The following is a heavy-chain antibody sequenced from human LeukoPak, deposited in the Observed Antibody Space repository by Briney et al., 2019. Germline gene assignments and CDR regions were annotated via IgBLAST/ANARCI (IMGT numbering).Heavy chain of an antibody. Sequence: SETLSLTCAVYGGSFSGYYWSWIRQPPGKGLEWIGEINHSGSTNYNPSLKSRVTISVDTSKNQFSLKLSSVTAADTAVYYCARAFEYSYGPSCFDYWGQGTLVTVSS. D-gene: IGHD5-18*01. CDR3: ARAFEYSYGPSCFDY. V-gene: IGHV4-34*01. CDR1: GGSFSGYY. CDR2: INHSGST. J-gene: IGHJ4*02.